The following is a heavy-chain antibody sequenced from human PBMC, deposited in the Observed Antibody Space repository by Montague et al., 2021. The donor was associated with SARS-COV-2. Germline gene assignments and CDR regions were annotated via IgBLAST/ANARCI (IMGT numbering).Heavy chain of an antibody. CDR3: ARNGGAAEPGLLLGMDI. D-gene: IGHD6-19*01. CDR1: GGSISGHY. CDR2: IYYLGTT. Sequence: SETLSLTCIVSGGSISGHYWSWVRQTPAKGLEWIGYIYYLGTTNYNPSLKTRVTFSVDTSKNQLSLMLTSVTAADTGVYYCARNGGAAEPGLLLGMDIWGQGTTVTVSS. V-gene: IGHV4-59*11. J-gene: IGHJ6*02.